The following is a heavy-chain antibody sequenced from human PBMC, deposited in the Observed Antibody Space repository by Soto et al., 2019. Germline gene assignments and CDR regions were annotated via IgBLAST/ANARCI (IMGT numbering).Heavy chain of an antibody. CDR2: IDPSDSYT. V-gene: IGHV5-10-1*01. CDR3: AHYCSGGSCYGYYGMDV. D-gene: IGHD2-15*01. CDR1: GYSFTSYW. J-gene: IGHJ6*02. Sequence: GESLKISCKGSGYSFTSYWISWVRQMPGKGLEWMGRIDPSDSYTNYSPSFQGHVTISADKSISTAYLQWSSLKASGTAMYYCAHYCSGGSCYGYYGMDVWGQGTTVTVSS.